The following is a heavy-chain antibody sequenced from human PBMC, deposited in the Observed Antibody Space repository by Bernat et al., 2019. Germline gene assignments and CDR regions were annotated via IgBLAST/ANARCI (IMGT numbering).Heavy chain of an antibody. CDR2: ISYDGSNK. J-gene: IGHJ4*02. Sequence: QVQLVESGGGVVQPGRSLRLSCAASGFTFSSYAMHWVRQAPGKGLEWVAVISYDGSNKYYADSVKGRFTISRDNSKNTQFLQMNSLRAEDTAVYYCAKKGYTNTPNKVDNWGQGTLVTVSS. V-gene: IGHV3-30*18. CDR3: AKKGYTNTPNKVDN. D-gene: IGHD6-13*01. CDR1: GFTFSSYA.